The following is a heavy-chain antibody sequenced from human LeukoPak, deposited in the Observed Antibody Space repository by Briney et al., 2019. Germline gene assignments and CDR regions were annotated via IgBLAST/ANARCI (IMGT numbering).Heavy chain of an antibody. D-gene: IGHD3-22*01. CDR3: ARETYYYDTQAFDI. V-gene: IGHV3-21*01. Sequence: GGSLRLSCAASGLTFRSYSMNWVRQAPGKGLEWVASISSPSSYIYYADSVKGRFTISRDNAKNSLYLQMNSLRAEDTAVYYCARETYYYDTQAFDIWGQGTMVTVSS. CDR1: GLTFRSYS. J-gene: IGHJ3*02. CDR2: ISSPSSYI.